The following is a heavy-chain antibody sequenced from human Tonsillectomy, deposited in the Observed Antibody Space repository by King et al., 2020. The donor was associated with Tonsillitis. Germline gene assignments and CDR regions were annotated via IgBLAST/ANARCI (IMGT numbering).Heavy chain of an antibody. CDR1: GVTFIHYA. CDR3: ARPLSRYTPYSYFMDV. Sequence: VQLVESGGGVVQPGRSLRLSCVASGVTFIHYAIYCVRQAQGKGLEWVAIISYDGSDKFYADSVKGRFTISRDNSKSTLYLQMDSLRLEDSAVYYCARPLSRYTPYSYFMDVWGNGTRSPSP. J-gene: IGHJ6*03. V-gene: IGHV3-30-3*01. D-gene: IGHD2-2*02. CDR2: ISYDGSDK.